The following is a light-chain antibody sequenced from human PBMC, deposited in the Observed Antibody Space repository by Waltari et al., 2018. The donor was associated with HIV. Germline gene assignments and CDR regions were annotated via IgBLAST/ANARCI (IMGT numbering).Light chain of an antibody. V-gene: IGKV3-20*01. CDR2: GAS. CDR1: QTVTSNY. CDR3: HQYGTSPQT. J-gene: IGKJ2*01. Sequence: EIVLTQSPSTLSLSPGERATLSCRASQTVTSNYLAWYQMKPGQAPRLLIYGASIRATGVPDKFSGSGSGTGFTLTIARLQPEDFAVYYCHQYGTSPQTFGQGSKVEIK.